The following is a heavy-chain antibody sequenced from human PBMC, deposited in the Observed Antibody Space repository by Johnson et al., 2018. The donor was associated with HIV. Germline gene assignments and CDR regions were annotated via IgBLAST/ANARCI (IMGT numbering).Heavy chain of an antibody. J-gene: IGHJ3*02. CDR2: IRYDGSNK. CDR3: AKGKVVVAAHDAFDI. D-gene: IGHD2-15*01. CDR1: GFTFADYG. Sequence: QVQLVESGGGVVQPGGSLRLSCAASGFTFADYGMHWVRQPPGKGLEWVAFIRYDGSNKYYADSVKGRFTISRDNSKNTLYLQMNSLRAEDTAVYYCAKGKVVVAAHDAFDIWGQGTMVTVSS. V-gene: IGHV3-30*02.